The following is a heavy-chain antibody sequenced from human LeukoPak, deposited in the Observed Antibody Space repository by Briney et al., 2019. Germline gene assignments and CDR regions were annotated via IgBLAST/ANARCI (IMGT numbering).Heavy chain of an antibody. Sequence: SETLSLTCTVSGGSISSSSYYWGWIRQPPGKGLEWIGSIYYSGSTYYNPSLKSRVTISVDTSKNQFSLKLSSVTAADTAVYYCAREVSPSITMIVRGDYYYYYMDVWGKGTTVTISS. D-gene: IGHD3-22*01. V-gene: IGHV4-39*02. J-gene: IGHJ6*03. CDR2: IYYSGST. CDR1: GGSISSSSYY. CDR3: AREVSPSITMIVRGDYYYYYMDV.